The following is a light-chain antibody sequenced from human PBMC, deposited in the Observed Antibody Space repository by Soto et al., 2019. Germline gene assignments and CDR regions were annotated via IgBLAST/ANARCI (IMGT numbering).Light chain of an antibody. V-gene: IGLV2-14*03. CDR1: SSDVGDYNY. CDR3: SSYATSSTLEWV. CDR2: DVS. Sequence: QSALTQPASVSGSPGQSITISCTGASSDVGDYNYVSWYQHHPGKAPKLVIYDVSSRPSGVSGRFSGSKSGNTASLTISGLQAEDEADYYCSSYATSSTLEWVFGGWTQLTV. J-gene: IGLJ3*02.